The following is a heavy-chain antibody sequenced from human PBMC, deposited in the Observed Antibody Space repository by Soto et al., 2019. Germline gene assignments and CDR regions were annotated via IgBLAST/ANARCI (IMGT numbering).Heavy chain of an antibody. CDR3: ARLTYYDFWSGYPGPSLGMDV. D-gene: IGHD3-3*01. J-gene: IGHJ6*02. CDR2: INHSGST. CDR1: VGSFSVYY. Sequence: PSETLSLTCAVYVGSFSVYYWGWIGQPPGKGLDLIGEINHSGSTNYNPSLKSRVTISVDTSKNQFSLKLSSVTAADTAVYYCARLTYYDFWSGYPGPSLGMDVWGQGTTVTVSS. V-gene: IGHV4-34*01.